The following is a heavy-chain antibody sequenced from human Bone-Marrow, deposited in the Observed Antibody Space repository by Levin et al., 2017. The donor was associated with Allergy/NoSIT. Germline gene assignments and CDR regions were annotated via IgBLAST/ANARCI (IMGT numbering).Heavy chain of an antibody. CDR3: ARDRVAGTAWFDP. CDR1: GYTFTGYY. D-gene: IGHD6-19*01. CDR2: INPNSGGT. V-gene: IGHV1-2*02. Sequence: KLGESLKISCKASGYTFTGYYMHWVRQAPGQGLEWMGWINPNSGGTNYAQKFQGRVTMTRDTSISTAYMELSRLRSDDTAVYYCARDRVAGTAWFDPWGQGTLVTVSS. J-gene: IGHJ5*02.